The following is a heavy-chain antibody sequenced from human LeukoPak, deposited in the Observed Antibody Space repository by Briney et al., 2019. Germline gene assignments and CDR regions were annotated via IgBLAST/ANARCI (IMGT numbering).Heavy chain of an antibody. D-gene: IGHD3-22*01. CDR1: GGSFSGYY. CDR2: INHSGST. CDR3: ARVEDSSGYLSYFDY. Sequence: PSETLSLTCAVYGGSFSGYYWSRIRQPPGKGLEWIGEINHSGSTNYNPSLKSRVTISVDTSKNQFSLKLSSVTAADTAVYYCARVEDSSGYLSYFDYWGQGTLVTVSS. V-gene: IGHV4-34*01. J-gene: IGHJ4*02.